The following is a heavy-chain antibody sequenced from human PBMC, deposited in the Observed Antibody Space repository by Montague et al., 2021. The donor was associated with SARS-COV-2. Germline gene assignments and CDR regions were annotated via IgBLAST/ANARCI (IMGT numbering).Heavy chain of an antibody. CDR1: GDSVSSNSAT. Sequence: CAISGDSVSSNSATWNWNRQSPSTGLEWLGRTYYRSMWKSDYARSVKSRIAINPDTSKNQFSLQLSSVTPEDTALYYCVRGIEAAGSYDYWGQGTLVTVSS. J-gene: IGHJ4*02. V-gene: IGHV6-1*01. CDR2: TYYRSMWKS. CDR3: VRGIEAAGSYDY. D-gene: IGHD6-13*01.